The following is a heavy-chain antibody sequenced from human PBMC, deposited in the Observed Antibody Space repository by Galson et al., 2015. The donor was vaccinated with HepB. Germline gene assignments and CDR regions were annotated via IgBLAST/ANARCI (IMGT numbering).Heavy chain of an antibody. V-gene: IGHV3-30*03. CDR3: ASEKRSGLRFLEWLPSHYYYYYMDV. Sequence: SLRLSCAASGFTFSHFDMHWVRQAPGKGLEWVAIISYDGSNKNYGDSVKGRFTISRDNSKNTLLLQMDSLRAEDTAVYYCASEKRSGLRFLEWLPSHYYYYYMDVWGKGTTVTVSS. CDR2: ISYDGSNK. D-gene: IGHD3-3*01. J-gene: IGHJ6*03. CDR1: GFTFSHFD.